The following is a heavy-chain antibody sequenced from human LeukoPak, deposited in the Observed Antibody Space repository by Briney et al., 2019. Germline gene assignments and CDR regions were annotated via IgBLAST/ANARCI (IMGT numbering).Heavy chain of an antibody. Sequence: SETLSLTCTVSGGSISSSSYYWGWIRQPPGKGLEWIGSIYYSGSTYYNPSLKSRVTISVDTSKNQFSLKLSSVTAADTAVYYCARGVAVPAAPPGGFDYWGQGTLVTVSS. CDR1: GGSISSSSYY. J-gene: IGHJ4*02. CDR3: ARGVAVPAAPPGGFDY. V-gene: IGHV4-39*07. D-gene: IGHD2-2*01. CDR2: IYYSGST.